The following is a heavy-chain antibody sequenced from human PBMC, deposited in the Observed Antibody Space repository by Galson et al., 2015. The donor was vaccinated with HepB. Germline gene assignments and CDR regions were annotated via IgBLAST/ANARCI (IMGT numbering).Heavy chain of an antibody. D-gene: IGHD4-17*01. Sequence: SLRLSCAASGFTFSDYYMSWIRQAPGKGLEWVSYIRGSSSYINYADSVKGRFTISRDNARNSLYLQMNSLRGDDTAVYYCARGGYGDHRFDPWGQGTLVTVSS. CDR1: GFTFSDYY. V-gene: IGHV3-11*06. CDR3: ARGGYGDHRFDP. J-gene: IGHJ5*02. CDR2: IRGSSSYI.